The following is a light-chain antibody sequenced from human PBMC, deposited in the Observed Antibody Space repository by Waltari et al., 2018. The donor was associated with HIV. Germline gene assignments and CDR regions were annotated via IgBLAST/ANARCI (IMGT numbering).Light chain of an antibody. CDR3: QQYGSSPPVT. CDR1: QSVSSSY. J-gene: IGKJ5*01. Sequence: IVFTQSPGTLSLSPGERATRSCRASQSVSSSYLAWYQKKPGQAPRLLIYGASSRATGIPDRFSGSGSGTDFTLTISRLEPEDFAVDYCQQYGSSPPVTFGQGTRLEIK. CDR2: GAS. V-gene: IGKV3-20*01.